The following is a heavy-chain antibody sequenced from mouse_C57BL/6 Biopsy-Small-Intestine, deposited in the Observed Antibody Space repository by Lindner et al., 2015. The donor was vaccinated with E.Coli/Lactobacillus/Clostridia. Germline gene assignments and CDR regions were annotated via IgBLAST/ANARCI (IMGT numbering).Heavy chain of an antibody. J-gene: IGHJ3*01. V-gene: IGHV1S130*01. Sequence: SVKVSCKASGYTFTGYQMHWARQAPGQGLEWMGWIHPNSGDTKFAQKFQGRVTLTRDTSISTAYMELSRLRSDDTAVYYCARYWADSGGYYIAFDIWGQGTMVTVSS. D-gene: IGHD2-3*01. CDR2: IHPNSGDT. CDR3: ARYWADSGGYYIAFDI. CDR1: GYTFTGYQ.